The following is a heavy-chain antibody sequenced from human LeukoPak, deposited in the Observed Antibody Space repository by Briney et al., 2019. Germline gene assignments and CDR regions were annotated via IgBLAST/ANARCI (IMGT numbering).Heavy chain of an antibody. CDR2: IYYSGST. Sequence: PSETLSLTCTVSGGSVSSGSYYWSWIRQPPGKGLEWIGYIYYSGSTNYNPSLKGRVTISVDTSKNQFSLKLSSVTAADTAVYYCARRSGSLTSFDYWGQGTLVTVSS. CDR1: GGSVSSGSYY. V-gene: IGHV4-61*01. D-gene: IGHD3-10*01. CDR3: ARRSGSLTSFDY. J-gene: IGHJ4*02.